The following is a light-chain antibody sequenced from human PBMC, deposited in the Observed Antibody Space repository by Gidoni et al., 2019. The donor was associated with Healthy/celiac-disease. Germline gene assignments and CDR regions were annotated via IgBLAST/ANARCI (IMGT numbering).Light chain of an antibody. J-gene: IGKJ1*01. V-gene: IGKV3-20*01. CDR1: QSVSSSD. Sequence: EIGLTQSPGTLSLSPGERATLSCRASQSVSSSDLAWYQQKPGQAPRLLIYGASSRATVIPDRFSGSGSGTDFTLTISRLAPEDFAVYYCQQYGSSRWTFGQGTKVEIK. CDR3: QQYGSSRWT. CDR2: GAS.